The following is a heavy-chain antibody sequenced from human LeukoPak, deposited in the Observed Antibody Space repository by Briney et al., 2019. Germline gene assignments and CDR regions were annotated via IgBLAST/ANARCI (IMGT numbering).Heavy chain of an antibody. J-gene: IGHJ4*02. Sequence: GGSLRLSCSASGFTFSSYAMHWVHQAPGKGLEYVSAISSNGGSTYYADSVKGRFTISRDNSKNTLYLQMSSLRAEDSAVYYCVKDRVSISSSGYFDYWGQGTLVTVSS. V-gene: IGHV3-64D*06. CDR1: GFTFSSYA. CDR2: ISSNGGST. D-gene: IGHD6-13*01. CDR3: VKDRVSISSSGYFDY.